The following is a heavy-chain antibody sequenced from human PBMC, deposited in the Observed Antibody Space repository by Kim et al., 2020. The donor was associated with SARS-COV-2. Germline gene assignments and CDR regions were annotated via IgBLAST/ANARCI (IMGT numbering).Heavy chain of an antibody. V-gene: IGHV4-34*01. D-gene: IGHD3-22*01. J-gene: IGHJ4*02. CDR2: INHSGST. Sequence: ETLSLTCAVYGGPFSGYYWSWTRQPPGKGLEWIGEINHSGSTNYNPSLKSRVTIPVDTSKNQISLKLSSVTAPDTAVYYCSMGSLDDSSGYYYYWGPG. CDR3: SMGSLDDSSGYYYY. CDR1: GGPFSGYY.